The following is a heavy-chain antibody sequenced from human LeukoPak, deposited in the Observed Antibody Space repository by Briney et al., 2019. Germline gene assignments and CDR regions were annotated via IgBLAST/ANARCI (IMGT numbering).Heavy chain of an antibody. CDR3: ARDSCSGGSCYLDY. J-gene: IGHJ4*02. CDR2: IWYDGSNK. V-gene: IGHV3-33*01. CDR1: GFTFSSYG. D-gene: IGHD2-15*01. Sequence: GGSLRLSCAASGFTFSSYGMHWVRQAPGKGLEWVAVIWYDGSNKYYVDSVKGRFTISRDNSKNTLYLQMNSLRAEDTAVYYCARDSCSGGSCYLDYWGQGTLVTVSS.